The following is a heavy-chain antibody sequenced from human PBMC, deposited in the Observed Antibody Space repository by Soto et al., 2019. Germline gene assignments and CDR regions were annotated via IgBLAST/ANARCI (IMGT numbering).Heavy chain of an antibody. V-gene: IGHV4-39*01. CDR1: GGSMSTYY. Sequence: SETLSLTCTVSGGSMSTYYLGWIRQPPGKGLEWIGTIYYSGSTYYNPSLKSRVTISVDTSKNQFSLKLSSVTAADTAVYYCARGGPSSKWLDPWGQGTLVTVSS. CDR2: IYYSGST. J-gene: IGHJ5*02. CDR3: ARGGPSSKWLDP.